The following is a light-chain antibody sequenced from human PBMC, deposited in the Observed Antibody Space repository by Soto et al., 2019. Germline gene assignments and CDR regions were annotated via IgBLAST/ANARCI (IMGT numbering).Light chain of an antibody. V-gene: IGLV2-14*01. J-gene: IGLJ1*01. CDR1: SSDIGAHNY. Sequence: QSALTQPASVSGSPGQSITVSCSGSSSDIGAHNYVSWYQQHPGEAPKLLIYEVSYRPSGVSNRFSGSKSGSTASLTISGLQAEDEADYYCTSYTTTSPLEVFGTGTKVTVL. CDR3: TSYTTTSPLEV. CDR2: EVS.